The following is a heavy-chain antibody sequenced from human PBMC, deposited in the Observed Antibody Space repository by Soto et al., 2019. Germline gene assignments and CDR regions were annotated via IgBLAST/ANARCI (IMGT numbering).Heavy chain of an antibody. Sequence: QVQVVQSGAEVKNPGASVKVSCKASGYTFTSHYIHWVRQAPGQGPEWMGIINPSGGSTTYAQKFQGRGNMTRDTSTSTVYMELSSRRSEDTAVYYCARSGCGGDCSLDYWGQGTLVTVSS. J-gene: IGHJ4*02. D-gene: IGHD2-21*02. CDR3: ARSGCGGDCSLDY. CDR2: INPSGGST. V-gene: IGHV1-46*01. CDR1: GYTFTSHY.